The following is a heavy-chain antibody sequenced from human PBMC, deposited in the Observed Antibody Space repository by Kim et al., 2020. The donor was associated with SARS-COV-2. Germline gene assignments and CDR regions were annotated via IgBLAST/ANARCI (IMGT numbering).Heavy chain of an antibody. Sequence: GGSLRLSCAASGFTFSSYDMHWVRQATGKGLEWVSAIGTAGDTYYPGSVKGRFTISRENSNNSLYLQMNSLRAGDTAVYYCARAARGARDCSGGSCYPGGMDDWGPRTTVTVSS. CDR3: ARAARGARDCSGGSCYPGGMDD. CDR2: IGTAGDT. D-gene: IGHD2-15*01. V-gene: IGHV3-13*04. J-gene: IGHJ6*02. CDR1: GFTFSSYD.